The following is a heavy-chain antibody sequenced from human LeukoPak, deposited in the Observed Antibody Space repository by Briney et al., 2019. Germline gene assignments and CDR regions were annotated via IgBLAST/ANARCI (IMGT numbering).Heavy chain of an antibody. D-gene: IGHD3-9*01. J-gene: IGHJ6*02. CDR1: GGSISSYY. V-gene: IGHV4-59*01. Sequence: SETLSLTCTVSGGSISSYYWSWIRQPPGKGLEWIGYIYYSGSTNYNPSLKSRVTISVDTSKNQFSLKLSSVTAADTAVYYCARLADYDILSGYYPGGMDVWGQGTTVTVSS. CDR3: ARLADYDILSGYYPGGMDV. CDR2: IYYSGST.